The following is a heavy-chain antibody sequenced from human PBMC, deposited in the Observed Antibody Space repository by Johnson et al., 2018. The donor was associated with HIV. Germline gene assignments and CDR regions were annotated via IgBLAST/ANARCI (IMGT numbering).Heavy chain of an antibody. Sequence: EQLVESGGGVVRPGGSLRLSCAAAGFTFDDYGMSWVRQAPGKGLEWVSGIHWNGGRTVYVDSMKGRFTISRDNAKNSLYLQMNSLRAGDTAVYYCARGIVGATYAFDIWGQGTMVTVSS. D-gene: IGHD1-26*01. CDR2: IHWNGGRT. CDR1: GFTFDDYG. CDR3: ARGIVGATYAFDI. V-gene: IGHV3-20*04. J-gene: IGHJ3*02.